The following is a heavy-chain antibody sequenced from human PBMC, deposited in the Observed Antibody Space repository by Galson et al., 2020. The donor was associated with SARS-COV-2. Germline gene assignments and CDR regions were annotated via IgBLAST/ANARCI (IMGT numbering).Heavy chain of an antibody. V-gene: IGHV3-23*01. CDR3: AQMENYDSSGFAF. CDR1: GFTFINHA. CDR2: ISGSGGTT. D-gene: IGHD3-22*01. Sequence: GESLKISCVASGFTFINHAMSWVRQAPGKGLKWVSAISGSGGTTYYAEAVKGRFTISRDNSKNTLFLQMNSLSADDTAVYYCAQMENYDSSGFAFWGQGTLVSVSS. J-gene: IGHJ4*02.